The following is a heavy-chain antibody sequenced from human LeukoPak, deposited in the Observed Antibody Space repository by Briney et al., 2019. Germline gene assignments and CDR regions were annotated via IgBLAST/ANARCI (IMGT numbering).Heavy chain of an antibody. CDR2: INLNNGGT. V-gene: IGHV1-2*02. CDR3: ARTAGGSGRWGDNWFDP. CDR1: GYTFTGSY. Sequence: GASVKVSCKASGYTFTGSYMHWVRQAPGQGLEWVGLINLNNGGTNHAQKFQGRVTMTSDTTISTAYMELSSLRFDDTAVYYCARTAGGSGRWGDNWFDPWGQGTLVTVSS. J-gene: IGHJ5*02. D-gene: IGHD3-10*01.